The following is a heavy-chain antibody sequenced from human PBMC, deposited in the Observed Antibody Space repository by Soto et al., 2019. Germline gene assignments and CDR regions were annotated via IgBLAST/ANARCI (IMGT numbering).Heavy chain of an antibody. CDR1: GGTFSSYA. J-gene: IGHJ6*02. CDR3: ARDEEPPNYDFWSGYTGGYGMDV. V-gene: IGHV1-69*01. CDR2: SIPIFGTA. Sequence: QVQLVQSGAEVKKPGSSVKVSCKASGGTFSSYAISWVRQAPGQGLEWMGGSIPIFGTANYAQKFQGRVTITADESTSTAYMELRRLRSEDTAVYYWARDEEPPNYDFWSGYTGGYGMDVWGQGTTVTVSS. D-gene: IGHD3-3*01.